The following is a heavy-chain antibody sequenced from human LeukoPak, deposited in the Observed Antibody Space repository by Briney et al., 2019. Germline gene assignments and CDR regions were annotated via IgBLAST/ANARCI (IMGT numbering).Heavy chain of an antibody. V-gene: IGHV3-53*01. CDR2: ISTEGNT. J-gene: IGHJ4*02. D-gene: IGHD5-18*01. Sequence: PGGSLRLSCAASGFTARRNYMSWVRDAPGKALEWVSLISTEGNTYYADSVKGRFTISRDNSKNTLYLQMNSLRAEDTAVYYCVRDSGYIYGSGYWGQGTLVTVSS. CDR1: GFTARRNY. CDR3: VRDSGYIYGSGY.